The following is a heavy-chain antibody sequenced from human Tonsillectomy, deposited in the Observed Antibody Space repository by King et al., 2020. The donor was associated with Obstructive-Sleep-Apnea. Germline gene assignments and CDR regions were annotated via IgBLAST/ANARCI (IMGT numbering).Heavy chain of an antibody. Sequence: QLQESGPGLVKPSETLSLTCTVSGGSISRNTYFWGWIRQSPGKGLEWIGSVSYTGSTYYSPSLKSRVTISIDTSKNQFSLKLSSVTAADTAVYYCARSITSYSSGWYYWGQGTLVTVSS. J-gene: IGHJ4*02. V-gene: IGHV4-39*07. CDR2: VSYTGST. D-gene: IGHD6-19*01. CDR3: ARSITSYSSGWYY. CDR1: GGSISRNTYF.